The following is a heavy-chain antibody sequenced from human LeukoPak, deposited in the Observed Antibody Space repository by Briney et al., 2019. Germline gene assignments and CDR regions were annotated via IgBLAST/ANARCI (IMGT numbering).Heavy chain of an antibody. CDR1: GGTFSSYA. D-gene: IGHD3-10*01. Sequence: SVKVSCKASGGTFSSYAISWVRQAPGQGLEWIGRIIPILGIANYAQKFQGRVTITADKSTSTAYMELSSLRSEDTAVYYCARDYYGSGSSLYGMDVWGQGTTVTVSS. CDR3: ARDYYGSGSSLYGMDV. CDR2: IIPILGIA. V-gene: IGHV1-69*04. J-gene: IGHJ6*02.